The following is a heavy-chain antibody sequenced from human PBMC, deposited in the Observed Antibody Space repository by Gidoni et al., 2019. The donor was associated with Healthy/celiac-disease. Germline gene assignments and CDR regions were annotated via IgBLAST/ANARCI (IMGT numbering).Heavy chain of an antibody. CDR3: ARATCSGGSCYDAFDI. Sequence: QVQLVESGGGVVQPGRSLRLSCAATGLTFRSYAMPWVRQAPGKGLEWVAVISYDGSNKDYADSVNSRFTISRDNSKNTLYLQMNSLRAEDTAVYYCARATCSGGSCYDAFDIWGQGTMVTVSS. D-gene: IGHD2-15*01. CDR1: GLTFRSYA. V-gene: IGHV3-30-3*01. J-gene: IGHJ3*02. CDR2: ISYDGSNK.